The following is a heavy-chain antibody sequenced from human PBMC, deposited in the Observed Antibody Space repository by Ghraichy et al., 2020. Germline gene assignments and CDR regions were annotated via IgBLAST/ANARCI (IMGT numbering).Heavy chain of an antibody. CDR3: ARWFSSGWYADY. Sequence: GSLRLSCAASGFTFSGYSMIWVRQAPGKGLEWVSSISSSDTYIYYAASVKGRFSISRDNAENSLYLQMNSMSAEDTAVYYCARWFSSGWYADYWCQRTLVAVSS. CDR2: ISSSDTYI. V-gene: IGHV3-21*01. D-gene: IGHD6-19*01. CDR1: GFTFSGYS. J-gene: IGHJ4*02.